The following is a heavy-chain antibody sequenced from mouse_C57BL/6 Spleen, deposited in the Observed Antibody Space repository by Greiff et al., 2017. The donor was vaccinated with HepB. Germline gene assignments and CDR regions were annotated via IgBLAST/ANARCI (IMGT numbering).Heavy chain of an antibody. Sequence: QVQLQQPGAELVKPGASVKLSCKASGYTFTSYWMQWVKQRPGQGLEWIGEIDPSDSYTNYNQKFKGKATLTVDTSSSTAYMQLSSLTSADSAVYYCASYDGYYDAMDYWGQGTSVTVSS. CDR1: GYTFTSYW. CDR2: IDPSDSYT. J-gene: IGHJ4*01. D-gene: IGHD2-3*01. CDR3: ASYDGYYDAMDY. V-gene: IGHV1-50*01.